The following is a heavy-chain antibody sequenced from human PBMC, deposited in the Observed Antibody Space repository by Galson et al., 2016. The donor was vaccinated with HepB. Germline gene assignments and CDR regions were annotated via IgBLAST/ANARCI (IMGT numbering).Heavy chain of an antibody. CDR2: ISYDGNNK. CDR1: GFTFSGYA. V-gene: IGHV3-30-3*01. J-gene: IGHJ4*02. CDR3: ARLIGGYSRGFDY. Sequence: SLRLSCAASGFTFSGYAMHWVRQAPGKGLEWVAVISYDGNNKYYADSVKGRFTISRDNSKNTVYLQMNSLRADDTSVYYCARLIGGYSRGFDYWGQGTLVTVSS. D-gene: IGHD6-19*01.